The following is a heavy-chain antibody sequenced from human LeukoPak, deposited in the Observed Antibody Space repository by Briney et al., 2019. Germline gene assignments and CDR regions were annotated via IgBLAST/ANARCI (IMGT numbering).Heavy chain of an antibody. J-gene: IGHJ6*02. CDR3: ARALIQLRRAGYYYYGMDV. V-gene: IGHV1-2*02. D-gene: IGHD5-18*01. CDR1: GYTFTGYY. Sequence: ASVKVPCKASGYTFTGYYMHWVRQAPGQGLEWMGWINPNSGGTNYAQKFQGRVTMTRDTSISTAYMELSRLRSDDTAVYYCARALIQLRRAGYYYYGMDVWGQGTTVTVSS. CDR2: INPNSGGT.